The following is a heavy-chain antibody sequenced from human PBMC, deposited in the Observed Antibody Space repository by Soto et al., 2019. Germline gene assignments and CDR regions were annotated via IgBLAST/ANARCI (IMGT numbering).Heavy chain of an antibody. CDR1: GGSVNSDNFY. D-gene: IGHD6-6*01. CDR3: AREFSNSPEAFDS. Sequence: QVHLQESGPGQVKPSETLSLICTVSGGSVNSDNFYWSWIRQPPGRGLEWIGYIFYTGGTKYNPSPKSRVTISIDTSRNQFSLKLSSVTAADTAIYYCAREFSNSPEAFDSWGQGSLVTVSS. CDR2: IFYTGGT. V-gene: IGHV4-61*01. J-gene: IGHJ4*02.